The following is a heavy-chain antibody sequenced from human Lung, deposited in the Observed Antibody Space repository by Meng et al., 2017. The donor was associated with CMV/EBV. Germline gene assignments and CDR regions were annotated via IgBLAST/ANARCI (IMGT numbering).Heavy chain of an antibody. CDR1: GGSFSGYY. Sequence: CAVDGGSFSGYYLSWIRQPPGKGLEWIGEINHSGSTNYNPSLKSRVTISVDTSKNQFSLKLSSVTAADTAVYYCARTGEVAAAGYDYWGQGTMVTVSS. J-gene: IGHJ4*02. CDR3: ARTGEVAAAGYDY. CDR2: INHSGST. D-gene: IGHD6-13*01. V-gene: IGHV4-34*01.